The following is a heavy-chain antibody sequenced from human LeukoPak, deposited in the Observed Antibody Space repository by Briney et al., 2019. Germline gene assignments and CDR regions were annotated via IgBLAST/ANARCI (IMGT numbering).Heavy chain of an antibody. CDR1: GGSISSYY. Sequence: PSETLSLTCTVSGGSISSYYWSWIRQPPGKGLEWIGYIHYSGSTNCNPSLKSRVTISIDTSKNQLSLKLSSVTAPDTAVYYCARHGDGYTYGPFEYWGQGTLVTVSS. V-gene: IGHV4-59*08. CDR3: ARHGDGYTYGPFEY. CDR2: IHYSGST. J-gene: IGHJ4*02. D-gene: IGHD5-18*01.